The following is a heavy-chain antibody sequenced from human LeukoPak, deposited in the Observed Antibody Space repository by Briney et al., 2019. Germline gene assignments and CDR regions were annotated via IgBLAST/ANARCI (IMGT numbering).Heavy chain of an antibody. D-gene: IGHD2/OR15-2a*01. CDR2: ISAYNGNT. V-gene: IGHV1-18*01. J-gene: IGHJ3*02. CDR3: ARNVAAPSVIDI. CDR1: GHTFSTYG. Sequence: GASVKVSCKASGHTFSTYGINWVRHAPGQGLEWMGWISAYNGNTNYAQKVQGRVTMTTDTSTSTAYMELRSLRSDDTAVYYCARNVAAPSVIDIWGQGTMVTVSS.